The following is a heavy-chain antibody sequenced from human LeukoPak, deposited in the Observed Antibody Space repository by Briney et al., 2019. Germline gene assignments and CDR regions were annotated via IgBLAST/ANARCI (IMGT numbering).Heavy chain of an antibody. J-gene: IGHJ4*02. V-gene: IGHV4-59*08. CDR2: IYYSGST. CDR1: GGSINSYY. D-gene: IGHD3-22*01. Sequence: SETLSLTCTVSGGSINSYYWSWIRPPPGKGLEWIGYIYYSGSTNYNPSLKSRVTISVDTSKNQFSLKLSSVTAADTAVYYCARRITSSGYYRDDSWGQGTLVTVSS. CDR3: ARRITSSGYYRDDS.